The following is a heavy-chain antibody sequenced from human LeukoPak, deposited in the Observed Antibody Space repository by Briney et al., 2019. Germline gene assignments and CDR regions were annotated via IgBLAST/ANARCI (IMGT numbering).Heavy chain of an antibody. D-gene: IGHD3-10*01. Sequence: GGSLRLSCAASGFTFSSYAMSWVRQAPGKGLEWVSAISGSGGSTYYADSVKGRFTISRDNAKNMLSLQMNSLRADDTAMYYCASQVSTGHWGQGTLVTVSS. CDR2: ISGSGGST. CDR1: GFTFSSYA. J-gene: IGHJ4*02. CDR3: ASQVSTGH. V-gene: IGHV3-23*01.